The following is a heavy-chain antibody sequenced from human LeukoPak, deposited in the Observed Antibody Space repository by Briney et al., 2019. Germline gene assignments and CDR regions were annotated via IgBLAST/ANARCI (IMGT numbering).Heavy chain of an antibody. V-gene: IGHV3-23*01. CDR1: GFTFSRYP. CDR3: AKDATLTTDYFQH. CDR2: ISGSGGST. J-gene: IGHJ1*01. D-gene: IGHD4-17*01. Sequence: GGSLSLSCAPSGFTFSRYPISWVRPAPGRGLEFISAISGSGGSTYYADSVKGRFTISRDNSKNTLYLQMNSLRAEDTAVYYCAKDATLTTDYFQHWGQGTLVTVSS.